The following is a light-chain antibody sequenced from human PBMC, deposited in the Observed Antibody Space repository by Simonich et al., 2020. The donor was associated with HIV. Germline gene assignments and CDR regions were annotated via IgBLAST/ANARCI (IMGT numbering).Light chain of an antibody. CDR2: EVN. J-gene: IGLJ2*01. CDR3: SSYTRSTTYVI. Sequence: SALTQPPSASGSPGQSVTISCTGTGNDVGGYNYVSWYQQHPGKAPKPMIYEVNKRPSGVPDRFSGSKSGNRASLTVSGLQAEDEADYYCSSYTRSTTYVIFGGGTKLTVL. V-gene: IGLV2-8*01. CDR1: GNDVGGYNY.